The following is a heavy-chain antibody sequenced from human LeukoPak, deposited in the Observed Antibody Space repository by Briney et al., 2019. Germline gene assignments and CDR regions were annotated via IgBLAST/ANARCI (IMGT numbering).Heavy chain of an antibody. V-gene: IGHV4-31*03. Sequence: PSETLSLTCTVSGGSISSGGYYWSWIRQHPGKGLEWIGYIYYSGSTYYNPSLKSRVTISVDTSKNQFSLKLSSVTAADTAVYYCARRYCSGGSCYHSLDGDNYFDYWGQGTLVTVSS. CDR2: IYYSGST. D-gene: IGHD2-15*01. CDR1: GGSISSGGYY. J-gene: IGHJ4*02. CDR3: ARRYCSGGSCYHSLDGDNYFDY.